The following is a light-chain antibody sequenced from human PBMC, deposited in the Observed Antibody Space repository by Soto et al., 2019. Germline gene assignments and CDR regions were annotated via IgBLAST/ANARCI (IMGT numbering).Light chain of an antibody. Sequence: DIQMTQSPSSLSASVGDRVTITCRASQNIKKFLNWYQQKLGKAPRLLIYTASSLQVGFPSRFSGSGSGTDFTLTISSLQPEDFATYYCQQSFSAPLTFCGGTKVEIK. V-gene: IGKV1-39*01. CDR1: QNIKKF. CDR3: QQSFSAPLT. CDR2: TAS. J-gene: IGKJ4*01.